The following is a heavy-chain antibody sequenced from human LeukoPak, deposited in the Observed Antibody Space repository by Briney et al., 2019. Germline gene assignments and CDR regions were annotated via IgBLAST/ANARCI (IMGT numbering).Heavy chain of an antibody. CDR2: IKSDGST. D-gene: IGHD3-22*01. CDR3: ARAPSEIGGYYPEYFRH. Sequence: GGSLRLSCAASGFTFSSYWMHWVRQAPGKGLVWVSRIKSDGSTNYADSLKGRFTISRDNAKNTLSLQMNSLRAEDTGVYHCARAPSEIGGYYPEYFRHWGQGTLVTVSS. CDR1: GFTFSSYW. V-gene: IGHV3-74*01. J-gene: IGHJ1*01.